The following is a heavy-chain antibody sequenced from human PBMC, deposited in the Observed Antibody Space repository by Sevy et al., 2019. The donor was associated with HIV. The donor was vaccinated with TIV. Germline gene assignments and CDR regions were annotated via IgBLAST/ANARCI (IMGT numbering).Heavy chain of an antibody. J-gene: IGHJ4*02. V-gene: IGHV3-49*03. CDR3: ARGLATADTPEYYFDS. D-gene: IGHD5-12*01. CDR2: ITRNSYEAYGGTT. CDR1: GFTFDDYA. Sequence: GGSLRLSCTTSGFTFDDYAMSWFRQAPGKGLEWVAFITRNSYEAYGGTTDYAASLKVRFIISRDDSKSIAYLQMNSLKTDDTAVYYCARGLATADTPEYYFDSWGQGTLVTVSS.